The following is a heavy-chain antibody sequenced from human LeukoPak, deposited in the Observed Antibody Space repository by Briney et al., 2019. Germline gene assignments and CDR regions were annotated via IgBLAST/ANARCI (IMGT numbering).Heavy chain of an antibody. CDR2: INPSGGST. D-gene: IGHD3-10*01. CDR3: ARVIKSAYYYGSGSDGYDY. V-gene: IGHV1-46*01. J-gene: IGHJ4*02. Sequence: ASVKVSCXASGYTFTSYYMHWVRQAPGQGLEWMGIINPSGGSTSYAQKFQGRVTMTRDTSTSTVYMELSRLRSEDTAVYYCARVIKSAYYYGSGSDGYDYWGQGTLVTVSS. CDR1: GYTFTSYY.